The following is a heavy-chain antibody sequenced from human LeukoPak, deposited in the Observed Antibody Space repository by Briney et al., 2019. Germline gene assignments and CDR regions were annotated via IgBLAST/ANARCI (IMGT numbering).Heavy chain of an antibody. V-gene: IGHV4-39*07. CDR1: GGSISSSSYY. Sequence: SETLSLTCTVSGGSISSSSYYWGWIRQPPGKGLEWIATIYYDGSTYYNPSLKSRVTISTDTSKNQFSLKLSSVTAADTAMHYCASLSILEMATSYWGQGTLVTVSS. CDR2: IYYDGST. D-gene: IGHD5-24*01. CDR3: ASLSILEMATSY. J-gene: IGHJ4*02.